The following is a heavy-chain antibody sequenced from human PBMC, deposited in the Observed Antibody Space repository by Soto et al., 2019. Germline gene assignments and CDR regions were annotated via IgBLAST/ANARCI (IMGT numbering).Heavy chain of an antibody. CDR3: AREVVTGTTWGGFDY. Sequence: QVQLVESGGGVVQPGRSLRLSCAASGFTFSSYGMHWVRQAPGKGLEWVAVISYDGSNKYYADSVKGRFTISRDNSKNTLYLQMNSLRAEDTAVYYCAREVVTGTTWGGFDYWGQGTLVTVSS. J-gene: IGHJ4*02. D-gene: IGHD1-20*01. V-gene: IGHV3-30*03. CDR2: ISYDGSNK. CDR1: GFTFSSYG.